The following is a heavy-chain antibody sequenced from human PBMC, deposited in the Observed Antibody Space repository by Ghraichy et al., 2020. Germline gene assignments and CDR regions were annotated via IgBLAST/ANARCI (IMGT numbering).Heavy chain of an antibody. CDR3: ARGWRSGLGYGMDV. J-gene: IGHJ6*02. CDR2: INHSGST. CDR1: GGSFSGYY. Sequence: SQTLSLTCAVYGGSFSGYYWSWIRQPPGKGLEWIGEINHSGSTNYNPSLKSRVTISVDTSKNQFSLKLSSVTAADTAVYYCARGWRSGLGYGMDVWGQGTTVTVSS. V-gene: IGHV4-34*01. D-gene: IGHD3-3*01.